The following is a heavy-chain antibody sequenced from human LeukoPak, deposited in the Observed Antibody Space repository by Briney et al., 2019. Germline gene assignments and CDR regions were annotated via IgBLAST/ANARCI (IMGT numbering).Heavy chain of an antibody. D-gene: IGHD3-22*01. CDR2: ISSSGSTI. Sequence: GGSLRLSCAASGFTFSDYYMSWIRQAPGKGLEWVSYISSSGSTIYYADSVKGRFTISRENAKNSLYLQMNSLRAGDTAVYYCARASSSGYYYYFDYWGQGTLVTVSS. V-gene: IGHV3-11*04. CDR1: GFTFSDYY. CDR3: ARASSSGYYYYFDY. J-gene: IGHJ4*02.